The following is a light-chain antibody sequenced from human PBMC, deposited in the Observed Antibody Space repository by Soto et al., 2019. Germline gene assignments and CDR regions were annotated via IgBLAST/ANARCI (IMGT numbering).Light chain of an antibody. CDR3: HQSYSALST. CDR2: GAS. CDR1: QSIITY. Sequence: DLQMTQSPSSLSASVGDRVTIICRASQSIITYLNWYQQKPGKAPKLLIYGASSLQSGVPSRFSGSGSGTDFTLTISSLQPGDFATYYCHQSYSALSTFGQGTKVDIK. J-gene: IGKJ1*01. V-gene: IGKV1-39*01.